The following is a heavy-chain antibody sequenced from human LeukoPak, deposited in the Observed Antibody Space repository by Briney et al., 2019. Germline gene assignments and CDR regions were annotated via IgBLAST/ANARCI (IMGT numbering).Heavy chain of an antibody. CDR2: INPSGGST. D-gene: IGHD3-3*01. Sequence: GASVKVSCKASGYTFTSYYMHWVRQAPGQGLEWMGIINPSGGSTSYAQKFQGRVTITRDTSASTAYMELSSLRSEDMAVYYCARGSRISSYDFWSGYRPRMYNWFDPWGQGTLVTVSS. CDR1: GYTFTSYY. CDR3: ARGSRISSYDFWSGYRPRMYNWFDP. J-gene: IGHJ5*02. V-gene: IGHV1-46*01.